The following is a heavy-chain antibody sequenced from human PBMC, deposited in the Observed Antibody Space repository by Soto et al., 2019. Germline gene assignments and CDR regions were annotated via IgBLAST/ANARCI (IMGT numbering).Heavy chain of an antibody. CDR2: IYWDDDE. CDR3: TQRPRGSSYHFED. CDR1: GFSLSTRGVG. Sequence: QITLKESGPTLVKPTQTLTLTCTFSGFSLSTRGVGVGWFRQPPGKALEWLALIYWDDDEGYSPSLKSRLTITKDTAKNHVVLTMINMVPVDTPTYYCTQRPRGSSYHFEDWGQGTLVTVSS. D-gene: IGHD5-18*01. V-gene: IGHV2-5*02. J-gene: IGHJ4*02.